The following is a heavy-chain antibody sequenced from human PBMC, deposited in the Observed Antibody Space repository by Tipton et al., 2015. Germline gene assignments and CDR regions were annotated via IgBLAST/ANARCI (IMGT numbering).Heavy chain of an antibody. CDR2: ISGSGDTT. D-gene: IGHD6-19*01. CDR1: GFTFTSYA. J-gene: IGHJ6*02. CDR3: TRLEDSSGWLGYYYNYGMDV. V-gene: IGHV3-23*01. Sequence: SLRLSCSASGFTFTSYAMNWVRQAPGKGLEWVSIISGSGDTTYYADSVQGRFTISRDNSKNTAYLQMNSLKTEDTAVYYCTRLEDSSGWLGYYYNYGMDVWGQGTTVTVSS.